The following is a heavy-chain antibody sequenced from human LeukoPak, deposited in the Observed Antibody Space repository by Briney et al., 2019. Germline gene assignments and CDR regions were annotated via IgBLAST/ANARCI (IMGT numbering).Heavy chain of an antibody. Sequence: VASVKVSCKASGYTFTGYYMHWVRQAPGQGLEWMGWINPNSGGTNYAQKFQGRVTMTRDTPISTAYMELSRLRSDDTAVYYRARLQVATTENWFDPWGQGTLVTVSS. J-gene: IGHJ5*02. CDR2: INPNSGGT. V-gene: IGHV1-2*02. CDR3: ARLQVATTENWFDP. CDR1: GYTFTGYY. D-gene: IGHD5-12*01.